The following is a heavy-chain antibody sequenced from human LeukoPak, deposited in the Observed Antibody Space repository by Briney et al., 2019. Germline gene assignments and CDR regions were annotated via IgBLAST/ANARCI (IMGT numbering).Heavy chain of an antibody. V-gene: IGHV1-69*01. CDR3: AAPTGYCSSTSCYAFDY. Sequence: SVKVSCKASGGTFSSYAISWVRQAPGQGLEWMGGFIPIFGTANYAQKFQGRVTITADESTSTAYMELSSLRSEDTAVYYCAAPTGYCSSTSCYAFDYWGQGTLVTVSS. D-gene: IGHD2-2*01. J-gene: IGHJ4*02. CDR2: FIPIFGTA. CDR1: GGTFSSYA.